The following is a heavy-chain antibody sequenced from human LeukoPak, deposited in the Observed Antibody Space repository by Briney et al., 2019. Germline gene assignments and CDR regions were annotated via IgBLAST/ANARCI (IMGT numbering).Heavy chain of an antibody. CDR2: ISGSGSST. J-gene: IGHJ4*02. CDR3: AKDGGYDSRGYYRHYFDY. CDR1: GFTFSSYA. V-gene: IGHV3-23*01. Sequence: GGSLRLSCAASGFTFSSYAMSWVRQAPGKGLEWVSAISGSGSSTYYADSVKGRFTISRDNSKNTLYLQMNSLRAEDTAVYYCAKDGGYDSRGYYRHYFDYWGQGTLVTVSS. D-gene: IGHD3-22*01.